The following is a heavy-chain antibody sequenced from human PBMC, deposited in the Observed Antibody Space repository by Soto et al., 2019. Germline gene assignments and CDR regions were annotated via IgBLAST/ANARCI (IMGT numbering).Heavy chain of an antibody. D-gene: IGHD2-2*01. J-gene: IGHJ6*02. Sequence: EVQLLESGGGLVQPGGSLRLSCVASGFTFSSHVMTWVRQGTGKGLEWVSSIRVSASSTLYADSVKGRFTISRDNSENTLYLQMNSLRAEDTAIYYCARFTVEVAAAGWGGPMDVWGQGTTVTVSS. V-gene: IGHV3-23*01. CDR2: IRVSASST. CDR1: GFTFSSHV. CDR3: ARFTVEVAAAGWGGPMDV.